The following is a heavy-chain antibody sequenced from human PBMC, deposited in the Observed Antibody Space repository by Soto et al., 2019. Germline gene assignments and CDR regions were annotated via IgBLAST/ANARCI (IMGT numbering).Heavy chain of an antibody. V-gene: IGHV1-18*01. CDR2: ISTYTGNT. D-gene: IGHD3-10*01. CDR3: ARGYYYGSGRPTPGGMDV. CDR1: GYTFTNYD. Sequence: QVHLVQSGAEVKKPGASVKVSCKASGYTFTNYDINWVRQAPGQGLEWMGWISTYTGNTNYAQKLQGRVTMTTDTSTRTAYMELRSRRSDDTAVYYCARGYYYGSGRPTPGGMDVWGQGTTVTVSS. J-gene: IGHJ6*02.